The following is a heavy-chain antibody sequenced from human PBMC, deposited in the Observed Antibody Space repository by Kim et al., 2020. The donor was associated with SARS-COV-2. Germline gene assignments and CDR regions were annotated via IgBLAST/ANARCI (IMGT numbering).Heavy chain of an antibody. Sequence: GGSLRLSCAASGFTFSSYAMHWVRQAPGKGLEWVAVISYDGSNKYYADSVKGRFTISRDNSKNTLYLQMNSLRAEDTAVYYCARAADVWGQGTTVTVSS. J-gene: IGHJ6*02. V-gene: IGHV3-30*04. CDR1: GFTFSSYA. CDR3: ARAADV. CDR2: ISYDGSNK.